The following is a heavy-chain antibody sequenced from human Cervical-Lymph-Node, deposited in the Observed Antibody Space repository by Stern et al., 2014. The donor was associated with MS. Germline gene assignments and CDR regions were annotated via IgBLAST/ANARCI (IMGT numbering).Heavy chain of an antibody. CDR1: GGSISSYY. V-gene: IGHV4-59*01. CDR2: IYYSGST. J-gene: IGHJ4*02. Sequence: VPLVVSCPGLVKPSETLSLTCTVSGGSISSYYWSWIRQPPGKGLEWIGDIYYSGSTNYNPSLKSRVTISVDTSKNQFSLKLSSVTAADTAVYYCARGRGYYYDSSGSYFDYWGQGTLVTVSS. D-gene: IGHD3-22*01. CDR3: ARGRGYYYDSSGSYFDY.